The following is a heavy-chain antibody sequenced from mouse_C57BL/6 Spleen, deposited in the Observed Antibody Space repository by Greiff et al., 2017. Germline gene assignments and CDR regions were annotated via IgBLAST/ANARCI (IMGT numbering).Heavy chain of an antibody. CDR3: ARDRLDYYGSSFDY. D-gene: IGHD1-1*01. J-gene: IGHJ2*01. Sequence: VQLQQSGPELVKPGASVKISCKASGYAFSSSWMNWVKQRPGKGLEWIGRIYPGDGDTNYNGKFKGKAILTADKSSSTAYMQLSSLTSEDSAVYFGARDRLDYYGSSFDYWGQGTTLTVSS. CDR1: GYAFSSSW. CDR2: IYPGDGDT. V-gene: IGHV1-82*01.